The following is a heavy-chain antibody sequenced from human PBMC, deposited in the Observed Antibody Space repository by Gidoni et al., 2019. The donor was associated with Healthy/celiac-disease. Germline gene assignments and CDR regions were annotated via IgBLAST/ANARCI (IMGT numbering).Heavy chain of an antibody. CDR1: GGSISSVGSS. D-gene: IGHD6-6*01. Sequence: QVQLQESGPGLVKPSQTLSLTCTVSGGSISSVGSSCSWIRQHPGKGLEWIGYIYYSGSTYYNPSLKSRVTISVDTSKNQFSLKLSSVTAADTAVYYCAREMEKVPNIAARHDGRWFDPWGQGTLVTVSS. CDR3: AREMEKVPNIAARHDGRWFDP. CDR2: IYYSGST. J-gene: IGHJ5*02. V-gene: IGHV4-31*03.